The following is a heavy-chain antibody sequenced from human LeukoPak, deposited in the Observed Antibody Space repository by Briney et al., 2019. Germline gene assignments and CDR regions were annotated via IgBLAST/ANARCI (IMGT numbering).Heavy chain of an antibody. D-gene: IGHD2-21*02. CDR2: IRYDGSNK. Sequence: GGSLRLSCAASGFTFSSYGMHWVRQAPGKGLEGVAFIRYDGSNKYYADSVKGGLTISRDNSKNTLYLQMNSLRAEDTAVYYCAKPPAYCGGDCSAFDIWGQGTMVTVSS. CDR3: AKPPAYCGGDCSAFDI. V-gene: IGHV3-30*02. CDR1: GFTFSSYG. J-gene: IGHJ3*02.